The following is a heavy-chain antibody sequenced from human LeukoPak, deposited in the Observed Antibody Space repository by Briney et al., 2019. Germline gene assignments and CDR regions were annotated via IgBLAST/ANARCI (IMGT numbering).Heavy chain of an antibody. CDR3: AREVSEGFDF. J-gene: IGHJ4*02. CDR2: FGTRSTSI. V-gene: IGHV3-21*01. Sequence: PGGSLRLSCTVSGFTFSGYSMNWIRQAPGKGLEWVSSFGTRSTSIYHAGSVKGRFAISRDNAKNSLYLQMNSLRAEDTALYYCAREVSEGFDFWGQGTLVTVSS. D-gene: IGHD3-22*01. CDR1: GFTFSGYS.